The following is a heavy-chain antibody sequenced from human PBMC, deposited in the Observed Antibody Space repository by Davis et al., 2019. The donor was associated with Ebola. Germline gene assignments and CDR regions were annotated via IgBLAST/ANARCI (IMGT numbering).Heavy chain of an antibody. CDR3: ATRNHDNSVYHGVFDY. CDR2: IRSSGDTI. CDR1: GFTFSDYY. J-gene: IGHJ4*02. Sequence: PGGSLRLSCAASGFTFSDYYMSWIRQAPGKGLEWVSYIRSSGDTIYYADSVRGRFTISRDNAKNSLSLQMNSLRAEDTAVYYCATRNHDNSVYHGVFDYWGQGTLVTVSS. V-gene: IGHV3-11*01. D-gene: IGHD3-22*01.